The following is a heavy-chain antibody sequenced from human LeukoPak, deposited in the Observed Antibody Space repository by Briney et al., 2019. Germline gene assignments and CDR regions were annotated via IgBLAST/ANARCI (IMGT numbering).Heavy chain of an antibody. CDR2: IYPRGST. CDR1: GGSMNNYY. Sequence: SETLSLTCTVSGGSMNNYYWNWIRQPPGKGLEWIGYIYPRGSTYYNPSLKSRVILSLDKSANQFSLNLSSVTAADTAVYYCARFSPRAMGNYLDFWGQGTLVTVSS. D-gene: IGHD7-27*01. J-gene: IGHJ4*02. CDR3: ARFSPRAMGNYLDF. V-gene: IGHV4-4*09.